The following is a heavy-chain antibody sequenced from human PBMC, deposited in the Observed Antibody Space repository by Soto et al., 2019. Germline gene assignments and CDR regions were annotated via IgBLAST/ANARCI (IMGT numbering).Heavy chain of an antibody. D-gene: IGHD3-10*01. CDR2: IGTAGDT. CDR3: ARGPLGFRGVIPDNGFDP. J-gene: IGHJ5*02. V-gene: IGHV3-13*01. Sequence: EVQLVESGGGLVQPGGSLRLSCAASGFTFSSYDMHWVRQATGKGLEWVSAIGTAGDTYYPGSVKGRFTISRENAKNSWYLQRNGVRAETPAVIYLARGPLGFRGVIPDNGFDPGGRGPLATVSS. CDR1: GFTFSSYD.